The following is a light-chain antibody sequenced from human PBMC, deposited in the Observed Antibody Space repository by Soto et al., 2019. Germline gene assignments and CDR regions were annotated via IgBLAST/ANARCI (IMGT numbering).Light chain of an antibody. Sequence: GDRVTIPCRASQGISSWLAWYQQKPGKAPKLLIYAASSLQSGVPSRFSGSGSGTEFTLTISSLQPEDFATYHCQQTRSFPMTFGQGTRLEIK. V-gene: IGKV1D-12*01. CDR1: QGISSW. CDR3: QQTRSFPMT. J-gene: IGKJ5*01. CDR2: AAS.